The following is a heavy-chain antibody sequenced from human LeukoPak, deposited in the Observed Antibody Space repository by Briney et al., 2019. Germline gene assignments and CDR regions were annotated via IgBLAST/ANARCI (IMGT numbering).Heavy chain of an antibody. D-gene: IGHD3-10*01. Sequence: PSETLSLTCTVSGYYISSGSYYWSWIRQPAGKGLEWIGRIYTSGSTNYNPSLKSRVTISLDTSKNQFSLKLSSVTAADTAVYYCARRYYYGSGSYRAAARLDYWGQGTLVTVSS. CDR1: GYYISSGSYY. CDR3: ARRYYYGSGSYRAAARLDY. J-gene: IGHJ4*02. CDR2: IYTSGST. V-gene: IGHV4-61*02.